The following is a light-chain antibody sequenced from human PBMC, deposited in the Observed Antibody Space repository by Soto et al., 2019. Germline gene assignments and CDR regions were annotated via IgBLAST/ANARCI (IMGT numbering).Light chain of an antibody. J-gene: IGLJ2*01. CDR3: QTWDNDIHV. CDR1: SAHSGFT. V-gene: IGLV4-69*01. Sequence: QLVLTQSPSASASLGASVKLTCTLSSAHSGFTIAWHRQKPEKGPRFLMKLDRDGSHTKGDGIPDRFSGSSSGAERSLTISSLQSEDEADYFCQTWDNDIHVFGGGTKLTVL. CDR2: LDRDGSH.